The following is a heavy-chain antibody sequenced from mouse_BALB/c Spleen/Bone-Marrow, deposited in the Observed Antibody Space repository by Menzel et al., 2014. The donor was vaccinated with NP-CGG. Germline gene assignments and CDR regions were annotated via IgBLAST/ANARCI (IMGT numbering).Heavy chain of an antibody. D-gene: IGHD2-3*01. J-gene: IGHJ2*01. Sequence: VKLVESGPGILQPSQPLSLPCSFSEFSLSTSGMGVSWIRQPSGKGLEWLAHIYWDDDKRYNPSLKSRLTISKDTSSNQVFLKITSVDTADTAAYYCARIYDGYPYYFDCWGQGTTLTVSS. CDR2: IYWDDDK. CDR3: ARIYDGYPYYFDC. CDR1: EFSLSTSGMG. V-gene: IGHV8-12*01.